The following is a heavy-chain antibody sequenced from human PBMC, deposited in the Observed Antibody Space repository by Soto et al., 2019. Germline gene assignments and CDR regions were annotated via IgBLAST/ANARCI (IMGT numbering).Heavy chain of an antibody. J-gene: IGHJ6*03. V-gene: IGHV1-69*04. CDR1: GGTFSSYT. CDR3: AREYSSGYDSINYYYYYYMDV. Sequence: ASVKVSCKASGGTFSSYTISWVRQAPGQGLEWMGRIIPILGIANYAQKFQGRVTITADKSTSTAYMELSSLRSEDTAVYYCAREYSSGYDSINYYYYYYMDVWGKGTKVTSP. D-gene: IGHD5-12*01. CDR2: IIPILGIA.